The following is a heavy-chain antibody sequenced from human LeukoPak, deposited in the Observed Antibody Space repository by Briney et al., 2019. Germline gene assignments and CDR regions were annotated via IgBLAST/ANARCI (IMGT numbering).Heavy chain of an antibody. CDR2: IYYSGST. CDR3: ARAWGSWYPTRNNWFDP. Sequence: SETLSLTCTVSGGSISSYYWSWIRQPPGKGLEWIGYIYYSGSTNYNPSLKSRVTISVDTSKNQFSLKLSSVTAADTAVYYCARAWGSWYPTRNNWFDPWGQGTLVTVSS. J-gene: IGHJ5*02. D-gene: IGHD6-13*01. CDR1: GGSISSYY. V-gene: IGHV4-59*01.